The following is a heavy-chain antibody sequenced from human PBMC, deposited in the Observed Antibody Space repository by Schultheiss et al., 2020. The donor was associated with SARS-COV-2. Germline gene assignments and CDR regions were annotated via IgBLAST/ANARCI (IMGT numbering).Heavy chain of an antibody. CDR2: ISSSSSYI. Sequence: GGSLRLSCAASGFTFSSYSMNWVRQAPGKGLEWVSSISSSSSYIYYADSVKGRFTISRDNAKNSLYLQMNSLRVEDTAVYYCARSGEVRYYGMDVWGQGTTVTVSS. D-gene: IGHD1-1*01. CDR1: GFTFSSYS. CDR3: ARSGEVRYYGMDV. J-gene: IGHJ6*02. V-gene: IGHV3-21*01.